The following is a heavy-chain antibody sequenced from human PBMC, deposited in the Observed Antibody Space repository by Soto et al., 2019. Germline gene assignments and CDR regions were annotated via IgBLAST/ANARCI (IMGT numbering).Heavy chain of an antibody. J-gene: IGHJ6*02. D-gene: IGHD6-13*01. CDR3: LKDINMRIAAGGTFSINYYGMDV. CDR1: GFTFDDYA. CDR2: MSWNSASI. V-gene: IGHV3-9*01. Sequence: EVQLVESGGGLVQPGRSLRLSCAASGFTFDDYAMHWVRQAPGKGLEWVSGMSWNSASIGYADAVKGGVTISRDNAKNSLYLQMNSLITEDKALYYGLKDINMRIAAGGTFSINYYGMDVWGQGPTVTVSS.